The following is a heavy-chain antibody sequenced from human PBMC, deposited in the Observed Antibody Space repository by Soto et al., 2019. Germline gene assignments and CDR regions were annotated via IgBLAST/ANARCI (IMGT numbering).Heavy chain of an antibody. D-gene: IGHD2-15*01. J-gene: IGHJ6*02. CDR2: INHSGST. CDR1: GGSFSGYY. V-gene: IGHV4-34*01. Sequence: SETLSLTCAVYGGSFSGYYWSWIRQPPGKGLEWIGEINHSGSTNYTPSLKSRVTISVDTSKNQFSLKLSSVTAADTAVYYCARWYENYYYGMDVWGQGTTVTVSS. CDR3: ARWYENYYYGMDV.